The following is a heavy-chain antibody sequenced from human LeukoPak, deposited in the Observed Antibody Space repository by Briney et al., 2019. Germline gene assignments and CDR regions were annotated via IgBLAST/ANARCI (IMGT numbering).Heavy chain of an antibody. CDR1: GFSFSNAW. CDR3: TTDRVVTGTAFDF. CDR2: TKSKTDGRTT. V-gene: IGHV3-15*01. J-gene: IGHJ4*02. D-gene: IGHD6-19*01. Sequence: GGSLRLSCAASGFSFSNAWMSWVRQAPGQGLEWVGRTKSKTDGRTTDYAAPVKGRFTISRDDSKNTLYLEVNSLKTEDTAVYYCTTDRVVTGTAFDFWGQGTLVTVSS.